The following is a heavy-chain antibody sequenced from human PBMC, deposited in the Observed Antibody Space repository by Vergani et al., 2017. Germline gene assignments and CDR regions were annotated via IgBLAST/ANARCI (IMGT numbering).Heavy chain of an antibody. CDR1: GFSLSTNGVG. Sequence: QITLKESGPTPVKPTQTLTLTCTFSGFSLSTNGVGVGWIRQPPGKALEWLALIYWDDDKRYIPSLKSRLTITKDTSKNQVVLTMTNMDPVDTATYYCARRLVAPDFFDYWGQGTLVTVSS. J-gene: IGHJ4*02. D-gene: IGHD2-15*01. CDR2: IYWDDDK. V-gene: IGHV2-5*02. CDR3: ARRLVAPDFFDY.